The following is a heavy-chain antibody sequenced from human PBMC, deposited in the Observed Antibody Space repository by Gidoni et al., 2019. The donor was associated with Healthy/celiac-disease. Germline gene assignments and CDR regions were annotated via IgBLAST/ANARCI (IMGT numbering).Heavy chain of an antibody. CDR2: ISYDGSNK. Sequence: QVQLVESGGGVVQPGRSLRLSCAASGFTFSSYGMPWVRQAPGKGLEWVAVISYDGSNKYYADSVKGRFTISRDNSKNTLYLQMNSLRAEDTSVYYCAKVLSSSPSSYFDYWGQGTLVTVSS. CDR3: AKVLSSSPSSYFDY. D-gene: IGHD6-6*01. J-gene: IGHJ4*02. V-gene: IGHV3-30*18. CDR1: GFTFSSYG.